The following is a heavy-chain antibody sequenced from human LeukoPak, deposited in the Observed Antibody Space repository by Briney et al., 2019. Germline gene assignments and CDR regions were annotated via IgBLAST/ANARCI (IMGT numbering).Heavy chain of an antibody. CDR2: INGGGGNT. CDR1: GFTFNSYV. CDR3: AKDAHSGSYFDY. J-gene: IGHJ4*01. Sequence: PGGSLRLSCAASGFTFNSYVMSWVRQAPGKGLEWVSAINGGGGNTYYADSVKGRFTISRDNPKNMVYLQMNSLRAEDTAIYYCAKDAHSGSYFDYWGQGILVTVSS. V-gene: IGHV3-23*01. D-gene: IGHD1-26*01.